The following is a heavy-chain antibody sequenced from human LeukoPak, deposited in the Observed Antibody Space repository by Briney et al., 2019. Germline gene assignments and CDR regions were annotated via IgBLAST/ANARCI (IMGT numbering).Heavy chain of an antibody. CDR1: GGSISSNY. J-gene: IGHJ6*02. V-gene: IGHV4-59*08. CDR2: IYYRGST. Sequence: SETLSLTCTVSGGSISSNYWSWIRQSPGKGLEWIGYIYYRGSTDYNPSLKGRVTISVDTSKNQFSLKLSSVTAADTAVYYCARQNYDEVNYYYYGLDVWGQGTTVTVSS. CDR3: ARQNYDEVNYYYYGLDV. D-gene: IGHD3-3*01.